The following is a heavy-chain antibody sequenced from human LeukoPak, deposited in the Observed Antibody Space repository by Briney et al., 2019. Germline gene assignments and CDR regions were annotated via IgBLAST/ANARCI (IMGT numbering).Heavy chain of an antibody. D-gene: IGHD3-10*01. Sequence: SGPTLGNPRQTLTLTCTFSGFSLSTSGVGVGWIRQPPGKALEWLALIYWDDDKRYSPSLKSRLTITKVTSTNLVVLTMPNRDPVDTATYYCAHTSRIVVWGVRRVFDNWGQGTLVTVSS. CDR1: GFSLSTSGVG. CDR2: IYWDDDK. CDR3: AHTSRIVVWGVRRVFDN. J-gene: IGHJ4*02. V-gene: IGHV2-5*02.